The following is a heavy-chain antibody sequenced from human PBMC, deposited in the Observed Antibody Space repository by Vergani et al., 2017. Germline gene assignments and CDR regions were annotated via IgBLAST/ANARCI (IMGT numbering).Heavy chain of an antibody. J-gene: IGHJ5*02. CDR3: ARSIGYCAGATCRAYYFDH. CDR1: GYNFTDFY. Sequence: QVQLVQSGAEVKKPGASVKVSCKTSGYNFTDFYVHWVRQAPGQGLEWLGWINPNSGGTNYAETFQGRVTMTRDTSISTAYVELSRLRSDDTAVYYCARSIGYCAGATCRAYYFDHWGQGTRVTVSS. CDR2: INPNSGGT. D-gene: IGHD2-21*01. V-gene: IGHV1-2*02.